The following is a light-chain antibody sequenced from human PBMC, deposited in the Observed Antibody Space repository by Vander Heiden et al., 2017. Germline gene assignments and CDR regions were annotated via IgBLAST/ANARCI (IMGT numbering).Light chain of an antibody. CDR3: QQYNNWLRK. CDR2: GAS. J-gene: IGKJ1*01. CDR1: QSVSSN. V-gene: IGKV3-15*01. Sequence: EIVMTQSPATLSVSPGERATLSCRASQSVSSNLAWYQQKPGQAPRLLIYGASTRATGIPARFSGSGSGTEFTLTISSLQSEDFAVYYCQQYNNWLRKFGQGTKVEIK.